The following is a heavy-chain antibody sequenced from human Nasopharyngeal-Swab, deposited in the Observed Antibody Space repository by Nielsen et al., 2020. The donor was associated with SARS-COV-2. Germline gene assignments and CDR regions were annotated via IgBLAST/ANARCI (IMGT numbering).Heavy chain of an antibody. Sequence: ASVKVSCKASGYTLTELSMHWVRQAPGKGLEWMGGFDPEDGETIYAQKFQGRVTMTEDTSTDTAYMELSSLRSEDTAVYYCATPAPRQNLRFLEWWHWDQKYYFDYWGQGTLVTVSS. D-gene: IGHD3-3*01. V-gene: IGHV1-24*01. CDR2: FDPEDGET. CDR1: GYTLTELS. J-gene: IGHJ4*02. CDR3: ATPAPRQNLRFLEWWHWDQKYYFDY.